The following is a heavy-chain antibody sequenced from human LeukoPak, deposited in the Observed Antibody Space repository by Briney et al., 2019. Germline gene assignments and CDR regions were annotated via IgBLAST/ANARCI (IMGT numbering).Heavy chain of an antibody. Sequence: SETLSLTCTVSGGSISSSSYYWGWIRQPPGTGLEWIGSIYYSGSTYYNPSLKSRVTISVDTSKNQFSLKLSSVTAADTAVYYCARTYGSSGWIGGDAFDIWGQGTMVTVSS. D-gene: IGHD3-22*01. CDR3: ARTYGSSGWIGGDAFDI. CDR1: GGSISSSSYY. V-gene: IGHV4-39*01. CDR2: IYYSGST. J-gene: IGHJ3*02.